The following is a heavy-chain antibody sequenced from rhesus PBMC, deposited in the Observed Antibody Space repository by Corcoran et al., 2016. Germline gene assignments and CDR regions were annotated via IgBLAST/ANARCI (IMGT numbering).Heavy chain of an antibody. CDR1: GYYISSGYG. D-gene: IGHD6S26*01. Sequence: QVQLQESGPGLVQPSETLSLTCAVSGYYISSGYGWRWVRQPPGQGLDWIGHIFGGSGSTHYNPSLKSRVTVSKDTSKNQFSLRLTSVTAADTAVYYCLGSGWSGFWGQGVLVTVSS. J-gene: IGHJ4*01. CDR2: IFGGSGST. V-gene: IGHV4-127*01. CDR3: LGSGWSGF.